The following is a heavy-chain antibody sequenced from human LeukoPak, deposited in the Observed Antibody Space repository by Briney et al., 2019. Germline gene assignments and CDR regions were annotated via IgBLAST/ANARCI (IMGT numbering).Heavy chain of an antibody. CDR1: GDSITSTSYY. V-gene: IGHV4-39*07. D-gene: IGHD3-3*01. CDR3: AISHYDFWSGYYTRPTVAFDI. Sequence: SETLSLTCTVSGDSITSTSYYWGWIRQPPGKGLEWIGNIYFSGNTFYNPSLKSRVTISADTSKNQFSLTVTSVTAADTAVYYCAISHYDFWSGYYTRPTVAFDIWGQGTMVTVSS. CDR2: IYFSGNT. J-gene: IGHJ3*02.